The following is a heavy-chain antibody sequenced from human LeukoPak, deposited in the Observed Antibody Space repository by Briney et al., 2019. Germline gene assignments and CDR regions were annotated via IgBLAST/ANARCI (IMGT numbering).Heavy chain of an antibody. CDR3: AKFGGAVVPAATTTDY. CDR1: GFTFSSYA. Sequence: GGSLRLSCAASGFTFSSYAMSWVRQAPGKGLEWVSAISGSGGSTYCADSVKGRFTISRDNSKNTLYLQMNSLRAEDTAVYYCAKFGGAVVPAATTTDYWGQGTLVTVSS. CDR2: ISGSGGST. J-gene: IGHJ4*02. V-gene: IGHV3-23*01. D-gene: IGHD2-2*01.